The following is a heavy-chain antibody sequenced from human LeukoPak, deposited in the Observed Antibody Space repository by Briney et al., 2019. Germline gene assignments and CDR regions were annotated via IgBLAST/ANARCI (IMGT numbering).Heavy chain of an antibody. Sequence: SETLSLTCTVSGGSINSGNYYWSWIRQYPGKGLEWIGYIPYSGSTYYNPSLKSRVTISVDTSKNQFSLKLNSVTAADTAVYYCARDAYYDSSGYRKDAFDIWGQGTMVTVSS. CDR1: GGSINSGNYY. D-gene: IGHD3-22*01. CDR2: IPYSGST. V-gene: IGHV4-31*03. CDR3: ARDAYYDSSGYRKDAFDI. J-gene: IGHJ3*02.